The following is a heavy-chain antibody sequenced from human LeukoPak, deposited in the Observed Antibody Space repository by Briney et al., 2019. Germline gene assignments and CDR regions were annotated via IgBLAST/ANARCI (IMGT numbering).Heavy chain of an antibody. CDR3: ARVTGYMIEDYFDY. J-gene: IGHJ4*02. CDR1: GGSISSYY. CDR2: TYYSGST. D-gene: IGHD3-22*01. V-gene: IGHV4-59*01. Sequence: SETLSLTCTVSGGSISSYYWRWIRQPPGEGLEWIGYTYYSGSTNYNPSLKSRVTISVDTSKNQFSLRLSSVTAADTAVYYCARVTGYMIEDYFDYWGQGTLVTVSS.